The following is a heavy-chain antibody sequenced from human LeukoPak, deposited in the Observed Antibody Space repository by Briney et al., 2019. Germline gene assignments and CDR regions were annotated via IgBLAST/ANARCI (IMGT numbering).Heavy chain of an antibody. D-gene: IGHD5-24*01. V-gene: IGHV3-23*01. CDR2: IIGSGGST. CDR1: GFPFNSYA. Sequence: GGSLRLSCAASGFPFNSYAMRWGRPAPGKGLGGGSAIIGSGGSTYYADSVKGRFTISRDNSKKTLYLQMKSLRAEDTAVNYCAILQTWDYWGQGTLVTVSS. CDR3: AILQTWDY. J-gene: IGHJ4*02.